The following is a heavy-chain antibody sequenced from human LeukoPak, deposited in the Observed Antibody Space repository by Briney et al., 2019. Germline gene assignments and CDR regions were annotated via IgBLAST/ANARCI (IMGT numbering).Heavy chain of an antibody. V-gene: IGHV1-24*01. CDR1: GYTLTELS. CDR3: ARDPEDSYSSGWSDDY. D-gene: IGHD6-19*01. J-gene: IGHJ4*02. Sequence: ASVKVSCKVSGYTLTELSMHWVRQAPGKGLEWMGGFDPEDGETIYAQKFQGRVTMTEDTSTDTAYMELSSLRSEDTAVYYCARDPEDSYSSGWSDDYWGQGTLVTVSS. CDR2: FDPEDGET.